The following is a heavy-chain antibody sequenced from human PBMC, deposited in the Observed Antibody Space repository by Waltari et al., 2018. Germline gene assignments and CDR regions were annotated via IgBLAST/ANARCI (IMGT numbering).Heavy chain of an antibody. D-gene: IGHD5-18*01. CDR1: GESFRGYY. J-gene: IGHJ4*02. CDR2: INHIGIT. Sequence: QVQLQQWGAGLLKPSETLSLTCTVYGESFRGYYWSWIRKPPVKGLEWNAEINHIGITNYRPSLRSRLIVSVDTSKSQFSLRLTSVTAADTAVYYCASSGDTAVASGYFEYWGQGTLVTVSS. V-gene: IGHV4-34*01. CDR3: ASSGDTAVASGYFEY.